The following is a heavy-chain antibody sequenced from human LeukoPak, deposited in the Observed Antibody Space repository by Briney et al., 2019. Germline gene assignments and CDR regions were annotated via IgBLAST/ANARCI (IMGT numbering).Heavy chain of an antibody. D-gene: IGHD2-21*01. Sequence: ASVKVSCKASGYTFTSYDINWVRQATGQGLEWMGWMNPNSGNTGYAQKFQGRVTITRNTSISTAYMELSSLRSEDTAAYYCARGGVAYCGGDCSPIWFDPWGQGTLVTVSS. CDR1: GYTFTSYD. J-gene: IGHJ5*02. V-gene: IGHV1-8*03. CDR3: ARGGVAYCGGDCSPIWFDP. CDR2: MNPNSGNT.